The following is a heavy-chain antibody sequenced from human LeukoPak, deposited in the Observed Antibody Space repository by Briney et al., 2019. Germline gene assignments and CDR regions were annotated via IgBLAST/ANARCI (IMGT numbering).Heavy chain of an antibody. CDR2: IYYSGST. Sequence: PSETLSLTCSISGGSISSHYWNWIRQPPGKGLEWLGSIYYSGSTTYNPSLKGRVTISLDTSKNQFSLKVSSVSAADTAVYYCDGVMIFGVLTQNWFDPWGQGTLVTVSS. CDR3: DGVMIFGVLTQNWFDP. V-gene: IGHV4-59*11. D-gene: IGHD3-3*01. J-gene: IGHJ5*02. CDR1: GGSISSHY.